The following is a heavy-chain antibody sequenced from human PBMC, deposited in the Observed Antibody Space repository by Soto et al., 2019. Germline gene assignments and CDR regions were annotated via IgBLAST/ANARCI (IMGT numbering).Heavy chain of an antibody. J-gene: IGHJ5*02. Sequence: ETLSLTCTVSGGSISSSSYYWGWIRQPPGKGLEWIGSIYYSGSTYYNPSLKSRVTISVDTSKNQFSLKLSSVTAADTAVYYCARRSVVRGVYGFDPWGQGTLVTVSS. V-gene: IGHV4-39*01. CDR2: IYYSGST. CDR1: GGSISSSSYY. D-gene: IGHD3-10*01. CDR3: ARRSVVRGVYGFDP.